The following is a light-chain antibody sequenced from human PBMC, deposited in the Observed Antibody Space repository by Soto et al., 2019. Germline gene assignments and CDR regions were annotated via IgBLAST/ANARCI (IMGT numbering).Light chain of an antibody. CDR1: QSVGSN. CDR2: GSS. CDR3: QQYTNWPPIT. Sequence: EILLTQSPATLPVSPGEGATLSCRASQSVGSNLAWFQQKPGQAPRLLIYGSSTRATGVPARFSGSGSGADFTLTISNLQSEDFAVYYCQQYTNWPPITFGQGTRLEI. V-gene: IGKV3-15*01. J-gene: IGKJ5*01.